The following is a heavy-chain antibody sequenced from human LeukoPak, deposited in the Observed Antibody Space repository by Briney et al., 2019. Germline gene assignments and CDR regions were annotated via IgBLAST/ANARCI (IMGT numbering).Heavy chain of an antibody. Sequence: SETLSLTCTVSGGSISSSSYYWGWIRLPPGKGLEWIGSIYYSGSTYYNPSLKSRVTISVDTSKNQFSLKLSSVTAADTAVYYCARVRYYYDSSGYYETAFDIWGQGTMVTVSS. V-gene: IGHV4-39*07. CDR3: ARVRYYYDSSGYYETAFDI. D-gene: IGHD3-22*01. J-gene: IGHJ3*02. CDR2: IYYSGST. CDR1: GGSISSSSYY.